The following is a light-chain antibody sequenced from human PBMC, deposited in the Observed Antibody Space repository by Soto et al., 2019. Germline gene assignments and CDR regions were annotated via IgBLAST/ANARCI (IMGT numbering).Light chain of an antibody. CDR3: QQYGTPRSVT. Sequence: EIVMTQSPATLSVSPGEEATLSCRASQSVDSNYLAWYQQKPGQTPRLIIYGASVRADGIPHRFSGSGFGTDFTLTISKVEPEDFAVYYCQQYGTPRSVTFGQGTRLEIK. CDR2: GAS. CDR1: QSVDSNY. V-gene: IGKV3-20*01. J-gene: IGKJ5*01.